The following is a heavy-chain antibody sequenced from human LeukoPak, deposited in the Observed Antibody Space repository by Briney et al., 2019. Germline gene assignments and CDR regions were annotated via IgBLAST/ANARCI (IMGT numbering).Heavy chain of an antibody. CDR2: IYYSGST. J-gene: IGHJ4*02. V-gene: IGHV4-59*08. Sequence: SETLSLTCTVSGGSISSYYWSWIRQTPGKGLEWSGYIYYSGSTNYNPSLKSRVNISVDTSKHQFSLKLSSVTAADTALYYCASLYCSSTSCYLFHWGQGTLVTVSS. CDR1: GGSISSYY. D-gene: IGHD2-2*01. CDR3: ASLYCSSTSCYLFH.